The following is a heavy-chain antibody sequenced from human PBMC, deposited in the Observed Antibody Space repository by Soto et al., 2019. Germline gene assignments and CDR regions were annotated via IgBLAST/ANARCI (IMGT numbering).Heavy chain of an antibody. Sequence: QMQLQESGPGLVKPSETLSLNCTVSGGSLSSSSYYWAWIRQPPGKRLEWIGSIYFAGVTYYNPSLKSRLTIFEDTSKNQFSLKLNSVTATDTAVYFCARGGKRISMICGFDFWSQGTLVTVSS. D-gene: IGHD3-16*01. J-gene: IGHJ4*02. CDR3: ARGGKRISMICGFDF. CDR2: IYFAGVT. CDR1: GGSLSSSSYY. V-gene: IGHV4-39*01.